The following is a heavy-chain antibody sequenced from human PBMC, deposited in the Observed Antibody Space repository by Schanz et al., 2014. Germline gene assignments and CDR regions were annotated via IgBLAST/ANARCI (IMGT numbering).Heavy chain of an antibody. J-gene: IGHJ4*02. D-gene: IGHD3-3*01. Sequence: VQLVESGGGVVQPGGSLRLSCAASGFIFSNSCMSWVRQAPGKGLEWVANIKQDGSEKYYVDSVKGRFTISRDNAKNSLYLQMNSLTAEDTAVYYCARGVRIDYWGQGTLVTVSS. CDR2: IKQDGSEK. V-gene: IGHV3-7*01. CDR3: ARGVRIDY. CDR1: GFIFSNSC.